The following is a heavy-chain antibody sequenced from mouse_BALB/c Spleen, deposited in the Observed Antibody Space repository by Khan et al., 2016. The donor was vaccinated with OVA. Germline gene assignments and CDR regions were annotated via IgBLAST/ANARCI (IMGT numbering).Heavy chain of an antibody. Sequence: EVQLQESGPSLVKPSQTLSLTCSVTGDSITSGYWSWFRQYPGDKLEYMGYMIYSGNTYNNPSLKSRLFIIRHTSKNQYYLQLNSVTTEDTATYYCARTTYRYAFAYWGQGTLVTVSA. V-gene: IGHV3-8*02. CDR3: ARTTYRYAFAY. CDR1: GDSITSGY. J-gene: IGHJ3*01. D-gene: IGHD2-14*01. CDR2: MIYSGNT.